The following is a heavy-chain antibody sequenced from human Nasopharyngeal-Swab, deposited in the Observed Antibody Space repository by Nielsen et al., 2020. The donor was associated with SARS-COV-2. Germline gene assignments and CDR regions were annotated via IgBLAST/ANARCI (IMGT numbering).Heavy chain of an antibody. CDR3: GLEGYATPVDY. Sequence: GESLKISCAASGFTFSSYAMSWVRQAPGKGLEWVSAISGSGGSTYYADSVKGRFTISRDNSKNTLYLQMNSLRAEDTAVYYYGLEGYATPVDYWGQGTLVTVSS. D-gene: IGHD2-8*01. CDR2: ISGSGGST. J-gene: IGHJ4*02. V-gene: IGHV3-23*01. CDR1: GFTFSSYA.